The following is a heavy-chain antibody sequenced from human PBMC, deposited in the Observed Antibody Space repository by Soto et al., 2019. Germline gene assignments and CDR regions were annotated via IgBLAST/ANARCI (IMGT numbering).Heavy chain of an antibody. CDR2: ISSSSSYI. CDR1: GFTFSSYS. D-gene: IGHD4-17*01. Sequence: EVQLVESGGGLVKPGGSLRLSCAASGFTFSSYSMNWVRQAPGKGLEWVSSISSSSSYIYYADSVKGRFTISRENAKNSLYLQMNSLRAEDTAVYYCARDGPYGLRNYFDYWGQGTLVTVSS. CDR3: ARDGPYGLRNYFDY. J-gene: IGHJ4*02. V-gene: IGHV3-21*01.